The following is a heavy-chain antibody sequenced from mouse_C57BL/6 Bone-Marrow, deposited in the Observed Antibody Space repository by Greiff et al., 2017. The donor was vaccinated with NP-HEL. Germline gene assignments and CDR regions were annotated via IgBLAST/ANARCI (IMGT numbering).Heavy chain of an antibody. CDR2: INPNNGGT. CDR3: AMDRGYAMDY. V-gene: IGHV1-22*01. CDR1: GYTFTDYN. J-gene: IGHJ4*01. Sequence: EVQLQQSGPELVKPGASVKMSCKASGYTFTDYNMHWVKQSHGKSLEWIGYINPNNGGTSYNQKFKGKATLTVNKSSSTAYMELRSLTSEDTAVYYCAMDRGYAMDYWGQGTSVTVSS.